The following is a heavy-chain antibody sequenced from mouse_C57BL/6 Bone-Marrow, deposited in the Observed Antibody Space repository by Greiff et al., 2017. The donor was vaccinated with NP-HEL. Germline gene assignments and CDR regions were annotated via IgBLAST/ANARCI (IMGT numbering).Heavy chain of an antibody. Sequence: VQLQQSGAELVRPGASVKLSCTASGFNIKDDYMHWVKQRPEQGLEWIGWIDPENGDTEYASKFQGKATITADTSSNTAYLRLSSLSSEDTAVYYCTTWVHSSGSWFAYWGQGTLVTVSA. V-gene: IGHV14-4*01. CDR3: TTWVHSSGSWFAY. CDR2: IDPENGDT. CDR1: GFNIKDDY. D-gene: IGHD3-2*02. J-gene: IGHJ3*01.